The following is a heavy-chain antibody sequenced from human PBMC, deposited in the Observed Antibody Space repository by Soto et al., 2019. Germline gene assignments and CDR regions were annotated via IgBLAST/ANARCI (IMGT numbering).Heavy chain of an antibody. CDR1: GGSISSGGYY. Sequence: SETLSLTCTVSGGSISSGGYYWSWIRQHPGKGLEWIGYIYYSGSTYYNPSLKSRVTISVDTSKNQFSLKLSSVTAADTAVYCCARFVVAATRGGFDPWGQGTLVTVSS. D-gene: IGHD2-15*01. V-gene: IGHV4-31*03. CDR3: ARFVVAATRGGFDP. CDR2: IYYSGST. J-gene: IGHJ5*02.